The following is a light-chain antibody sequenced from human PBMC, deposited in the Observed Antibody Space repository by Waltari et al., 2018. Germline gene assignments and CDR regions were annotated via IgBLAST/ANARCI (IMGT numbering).Light chain of an antibody. CDR1: QSVGTS. CDR2: DAS. J-gene: IGKJ4*01. V-gene: IGKV3-11*01. Sequence: EIVLTQSPATLSLSPGERATPSCRASQSVGTSLAWYQHIPSQAPRLLIYDASNRASDISPRFSGSGSGTDFSLTISGLDPEDYAVYYCQQGVTFGGGTRVEIK. CDR3: QQGVT.